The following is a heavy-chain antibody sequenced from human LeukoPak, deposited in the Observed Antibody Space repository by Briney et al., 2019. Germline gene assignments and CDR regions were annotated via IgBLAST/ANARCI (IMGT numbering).Heavy chain of an antibody. Sequence: SETLSLTCTVSGGSVSSGSYYWSWIRQPPGKGLEWIGYIYYSGSTNYNPSLKSRVTISVDTSKIQFSLKLSSVTAADTAVYYCARSPNYYYYGMDVWGKGTTVTVSS. V-gene: IGHV4-61*01. CDR1: GGSVSSGSYY. CDR3: ARSPNYYYYGMDV. J-gene: IGHJ6*04. CDR2: IYYSGST.